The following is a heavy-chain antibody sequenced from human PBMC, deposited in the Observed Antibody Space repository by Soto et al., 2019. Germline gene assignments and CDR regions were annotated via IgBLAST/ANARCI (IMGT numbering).Heavy chain of an antibody. CDR3: ARGRIRGVGGYYFDY. D-gene: IGHD3-10*01. Sequence: GGSLRLSCAASGFTFSSYAMHWVRQAPGKGLEWVAVISYDGSNKYYADCVKGRFTISRDNSKNTLYLQMNSLRAEDTAVYYCARGRIRGVGGYYFDYWGQGTRVTVSS. CDR1: GFTFSSYA. J-gene: IGHJ4*02. CDR2: ISYDGSNK. V-gene: IGHV3-30-3*01.